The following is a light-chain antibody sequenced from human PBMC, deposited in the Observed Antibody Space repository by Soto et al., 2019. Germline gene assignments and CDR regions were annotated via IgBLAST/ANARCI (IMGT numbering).Light chain of an antibody. V-gene: IGKV3-20*01. CDR3: QQYGSSPPVYT. CDR2: GAS. Sequence: EIVLTQSPGTLSLSPGERATLSCRASQSVSSSYLALYQKKPGQAPRLLIYGASSRATGIPDRVSGSGSGTDFTLTISRLEPEDFAVYYCQQYGSSPPVYTFGQGTKLEIK. CDR1: QSVSSSY. J-gene: IGKJ2*01.